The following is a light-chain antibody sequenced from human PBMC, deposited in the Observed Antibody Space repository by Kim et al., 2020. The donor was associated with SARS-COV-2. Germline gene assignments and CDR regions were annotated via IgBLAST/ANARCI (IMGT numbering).Light chain of an antibody. V-gene: IGLV3-9*01. Sequence: SVALGQTARITRGPTNIGSCNVHWYQQKPGQAPALVIYKDKPRTSGIPERISGSNAGNTATLTISRAQAGDDADYYCQVWHRSTGVFGGGTQLTVL. J-gene: IGLJ3*02. CDR3: QVWHRSTGV. CDR1: NIGSCN. CDR2: KDK.